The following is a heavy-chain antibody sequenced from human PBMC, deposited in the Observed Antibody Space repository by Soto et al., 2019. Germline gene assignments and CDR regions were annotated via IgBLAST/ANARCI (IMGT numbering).Heavy chain of an antibody. V-gene: IGHV4-34*01. D-gene: IGHD3-10*01. Sequence: SETLSLTCAVYGGSFSGYCWSWIRQPPGKGLEWIGEINHSGSTNYNPSLKSRVTISVDTSKNQFSLKLSSVTAADTAVYYCARGFTMVRGVIGTRFDYRAQRTPVTVSS. CDR3: ARGFTMVRGVIGTRFDY. CDR1: GGSFSGYC. CDR2: INHSGST. J-gene: IGHJ4*02.